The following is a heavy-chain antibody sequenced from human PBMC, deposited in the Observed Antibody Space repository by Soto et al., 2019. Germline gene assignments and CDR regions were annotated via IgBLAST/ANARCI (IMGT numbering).Heavy chain of an antibody. V-gene: IGHV1-18*04. CDR3: ARGTVLLWFGEPFDY. CDR2: ISAYNGNT. D-gene: IGHD3-10*01. CDR1: GYIFTSYG. J-gene: IGHJ4*02. Sequence: AGVKVSCKASGYIFTSYGISWVRQAPGQGLEWMGWISAYNGNTNYAQKLQGRVTMTTDTSTSTAYMELRSLRSDDTAVYYCARGTVLLWFGEPFDYWGQGTLVTVSS.